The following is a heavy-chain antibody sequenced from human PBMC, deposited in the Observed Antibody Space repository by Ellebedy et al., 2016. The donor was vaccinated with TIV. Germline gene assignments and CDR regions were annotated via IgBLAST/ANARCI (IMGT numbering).Heavy chain of an antibody. CDR2: SRNKADGYTT. V-gene: IGHV3-72*01. D-gene: IGHD2-2*01. Sequence: PGGSLRLSCTVPGFTLSDHYMDWVRQAPGKGLEWVGRSRNKADGYTTEYAASVKGKFTISRDDSKNSLYLQMNSLKTEDTAVYYCARSTGKVPAALITTGLYYYYGMDVWGQGTTVTVSS. CDR1: GFTLSDHY. CDR3: ARSTGKVPAALITTGLYYYYGMDV. J-gene: IGHJ6*02.